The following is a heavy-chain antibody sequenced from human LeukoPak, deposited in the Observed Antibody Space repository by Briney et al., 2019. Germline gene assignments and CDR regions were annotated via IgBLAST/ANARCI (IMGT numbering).Heavy chain of an antibody. Sequence: SETLSLTCGMSGHSTTRGYYWAWFRPSPGKGPEWIATFFQSEKSFYNASLESRVIMSLDTSTSQFSLNLTSVTAADTAVYYCARVLPVPYLLDSWGQGTHVTASS. D-gene: IGHD3-10*02. V-gene: IGHV4-38-2*01. CDR1: GHSTTRGYY. CDR2: FFQSEKS. CDR3: ARVLPVPYLLDS. J-gene: IGHJ4*02.